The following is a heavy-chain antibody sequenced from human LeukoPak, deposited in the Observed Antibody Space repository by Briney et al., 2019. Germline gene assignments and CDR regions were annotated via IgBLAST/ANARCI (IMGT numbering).Heavy chain of an antibody. D-gene: IGHD4/OR15-4a*01. Sequence: GGSLGLSCAASGFTFSSYSMSWVRQAPGKGLEWVSGTSDRGDYTYYADSVKGRFTISRDTSKNTLYLQMNSLRAEDTALYFCAKKAQYDGHYPLDYWGQGTLVTVSA. CDR1: GFTFSSYS. CDR3: AKKAQYDGHYPLDY. V-gene: IGHV3-23*01. J-gene: IGHJ4*02. CDR2: TSDRGDYT.